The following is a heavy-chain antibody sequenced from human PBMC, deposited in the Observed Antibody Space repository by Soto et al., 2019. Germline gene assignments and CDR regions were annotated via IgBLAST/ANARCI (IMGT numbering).Heavy chain of an antibody. CDR1: GFTFSSYD. Sequence: GGSLRLSCAASGFTFSSYDMHWVRQATGKGLEWVSAIGTAGDTYYPGSMKGRFTISRENAKNSLYLQMNSLRAGDTAVYYCARLDSRRDAFDIWGQGTMVTVSS. V-gene: IGHV3-13*01. D-gene: IGHD6-13*01. CDR2: IGTAGDT. J-gene: IGHJ3*02. CDR3: ARLDSRRDAFDI.